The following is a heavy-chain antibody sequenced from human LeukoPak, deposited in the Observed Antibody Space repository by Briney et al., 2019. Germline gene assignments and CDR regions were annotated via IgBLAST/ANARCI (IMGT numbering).Heavy chain of an antibody. CDR2: ISWNSGSI. D-gene: IGHD2-15*01. Sequence: PGMSLRLSCAASGFGFDDYAMHWVRQAPGKGLEWVSSISWNSGSIGYADSVKGRFTIARDNAKNSLYLQMNSLRAEDTALYYCAKDMTGGRAATLDYWGQGTLVTVSS. CDR1: GFGFDDYA. V-gene: IGHV3-9*01. J-gene: IGHJ4*02. CDR3: AKDMTGGRAATLDY.